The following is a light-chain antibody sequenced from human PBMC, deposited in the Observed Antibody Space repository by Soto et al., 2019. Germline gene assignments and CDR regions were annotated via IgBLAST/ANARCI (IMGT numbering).Light chain of an antibody. Sequence: ILMTQSPSTLAVSPGERATLSCRASQSVSSNLAWYQQKPGQAPRLLIYGAATRATGIPARLSGSGSGTEFTLTISSLQSEDFAVYYCQQRSNWPQGITFGQGTRLEIK. CDR1: QSVSSN. CDR2: GAA. CDR3: QQRSNWPQGIT. J-gene: IGKJ5*01. V-gene: IGKV3-15*01.